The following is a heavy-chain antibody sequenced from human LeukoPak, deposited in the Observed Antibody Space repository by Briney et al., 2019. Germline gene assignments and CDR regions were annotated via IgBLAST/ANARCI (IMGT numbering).Heavy chain of an antibody. J-gene: IGHJ4*02. CDR1: GFAFSSFA. CDR3: AKDHGFYSRGWNPLFDY. Sequence: GGSLRLSCAASGFAFSSFAMSWVRQAPGKGLEWVSSISESGSGAYYADSVKGRFTLSRDNSKNTLYLQMNSLRAEDTAVYYCAKDHGFYSRGWNPLFDYWGRGPLVTVSS. CDR2: ISESGSGA. D-gene: IGHD6-19*01. V-gene: IGHV3-23*01.